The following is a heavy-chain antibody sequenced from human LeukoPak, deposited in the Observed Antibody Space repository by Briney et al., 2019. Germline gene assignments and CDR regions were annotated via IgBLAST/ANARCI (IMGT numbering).Heavy chain of an antibody. CDR3: ARDGDVVVVGFFDY. CDR2: ISSSSSYI. D-gene: IGHD2-15*01. J-gene: IGHJ4*02. V-gene: IGHV3-21*01. Sequence: GGSLRLSCAASGFTFSSYSMNWVRQAPGKGLEWVSSISSSSSYIYYADSVKGRFTISRDTAKNSLYLQMNSLRAEDTAVYYCARDGDVVVVGFFDYWGQGTLVTVSS. CDR1: GFTFSSYS.